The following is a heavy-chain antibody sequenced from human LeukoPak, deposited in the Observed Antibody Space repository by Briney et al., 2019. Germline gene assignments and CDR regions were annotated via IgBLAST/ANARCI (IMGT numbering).Heavy chain of an antibody. CDR2: IYYSGST. CDR3: ARRSGSQEH. V-gene: IGHV4-59*01. D-gene: IGHD1-26*01. J-gene: IGHJ1*01. Sequence: PSETLSLTCTVSGGSISSYYWSWIRQPPGKGLEWIGYIYYSGSTNYNPSLKSRVTISVDTSKTQFSPKLSSVTAADTAVYYCARRSGSQEHWGQGTLVTVSS. CDR1: GGSISSYY.